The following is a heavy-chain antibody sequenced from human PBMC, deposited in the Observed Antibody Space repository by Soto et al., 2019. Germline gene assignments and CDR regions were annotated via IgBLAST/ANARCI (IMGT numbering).Heavy chain of an antibody. V-gene: IGHV4-31*03. CDR1: GGSISSGGYY. CDR2: IYYSGST. Sequence: QVQLQESGPGLVKPSQTLSLTCTVSGGSISSGGYYWSWIRQHPGKGLEWIGYIYYSGSTYYNPSLKRRVTISVDTSKNQFSLKLSSVTAADTAVYYCARAGYSGYDGRPYFDYWGQGTLVTVSS. D-gene: IGHD5-12*01. CDR3: ARAGYSGYDGRPYFDY. J-gene: IGHJ4*02.